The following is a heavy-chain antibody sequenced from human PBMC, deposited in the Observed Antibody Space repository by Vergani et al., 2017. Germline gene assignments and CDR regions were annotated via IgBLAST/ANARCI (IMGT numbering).Heavy chain of an antibody. CDR2: ISYDGSNK. Sequence: VQLLESGGGLVQPGGSLRLSCAASGFTFSSYGMHWVRQAPGKGLEWVAVISYDGSNKYYADSVKGRFTISRDNSKNTLYLQMNSLRAEDTAVYYCAKDFPPHSSGWYWFDYWGQGTLVTVSS. V-gene: IGHV3-30*18. CDR1: GFTFSSYG. CDR3: AKDFPPHSSGWYWFDY. J-gene: IGHJ4*02. D-gene: IGHD6-19*01.